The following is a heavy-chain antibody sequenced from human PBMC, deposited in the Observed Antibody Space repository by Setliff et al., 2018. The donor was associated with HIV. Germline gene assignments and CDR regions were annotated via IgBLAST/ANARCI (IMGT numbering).Heavy chain of an antibody. CDR2: IIPIFGTA. CDR1: GGAFSSYA. Sequence: ASVKVSCKASGGAFSSYALSWVRQAPGQGLEWMGGIIPIFGTANYAQKFQGRVTITADKSTSTAYMELSSLRSEDTAVYYCARGGQDYYDSSGYSLDYWGQGTLVTVSS. D-gene: IGHD3-22*01. V-gene: IGHV1-69*06. CDR3: ARGGQDYYDSSGYSLDY. J-gene: IGHJ4*02.